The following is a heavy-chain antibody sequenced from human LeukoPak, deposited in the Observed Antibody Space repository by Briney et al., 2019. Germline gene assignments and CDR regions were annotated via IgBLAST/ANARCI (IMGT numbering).Heavy chain of an antibody. CDR1: GYTPTEFS. J-gene: IGHJ4*02. V-gene: IGHV1-24*01. Sequence: ASVKVSCKVSGYTPTEFSVHWVRQAPGKGLEWMGGFDPEDGETIYAQKFQGRVTMTEETSTDTAYLELSRLRSEDTAVYYCATDRTVVRGLYGDYWGQGTLVAVSS. CDR2: FDPEDGET. CDR3: ATDRTVVRGLYGDY. D-gene: IGHD3-10*01.